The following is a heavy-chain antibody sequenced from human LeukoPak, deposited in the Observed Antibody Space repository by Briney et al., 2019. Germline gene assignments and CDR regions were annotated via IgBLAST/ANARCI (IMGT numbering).Heavy chain of an antibody. J-gene: IGHJ4*02. CDR2: INLDGSEK. D-gene: IGHD2-15*01. Sequence: GGSLRLSCAASGFAFSNYWMSWVRQTPGKGLEWVASINLDGSEKYYVDSVKGRFTISRDNAKNSLFLQINSLRAEDTALYYCARRYCGDGHCYKFDYWGQGTLVTVSS. V-gene: IGHV3-7*01. CDR1: GFAFSNYW. CDR3: ARRYCGDGHCYKFDY.